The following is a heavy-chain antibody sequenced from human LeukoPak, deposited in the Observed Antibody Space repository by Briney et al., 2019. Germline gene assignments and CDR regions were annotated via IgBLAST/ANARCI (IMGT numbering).Heavy chain of an antibody. J-gene: IGHJ6*03. CDR3: ARDGSVSGWYDYYYYYYMDV. Sequence: GASVKVSCKASGYTFTSYAMHWVRQAPGQRLEWMGWSNAGNGNTKYSQKLQGRVTMTTDTSTSTAYMELRSLRSDDTAVYYCARDGSVSGWYDYYYYYYMDVWGKGTTVTVSS. CDR2: SNAGNGNT. D-gene: IGHD6-19*01. CDR1: GYTFTSYA. V-gene: IGHV1-3*01.